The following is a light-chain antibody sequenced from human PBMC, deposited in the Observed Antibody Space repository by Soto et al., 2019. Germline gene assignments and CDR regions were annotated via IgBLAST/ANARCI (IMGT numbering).Light chain of an antibody. V-gene: IGLV1-36*01. CDR3: AAWEASLRGVI. CDR2: YND. CDR1: TSNIGNAA. J-gene: IGLJ2*01. Sequence: QSVLTQPHSVSGAPGQGVTISCSGSTSNIGNAAVNWYQQLPGEAPKLLIYYNDLLASGVSGRFSGSKSGTSASLAISGLQPEDEADYYCAAWEASLRGVIFGGGTKLTVL.